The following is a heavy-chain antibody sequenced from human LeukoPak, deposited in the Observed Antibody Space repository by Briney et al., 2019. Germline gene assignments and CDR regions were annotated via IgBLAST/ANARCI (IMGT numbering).Heavy chain of an antibody. CDR1: GFTFNSSA. CDR3: AKDPPVGGSYPPYAFDI. CDR2: INGGGDYK. Sequence: GGSLRLSCAASGFTFNSSAMSLVRQAPGKGLEWVSTINGGGDYKYYADSVKDRSTLASDNSKNTLYLQMNHLSAGETAVYYCAKDPPVGGSYPPYAFDIWGQGTMVTVSS. J-gene: IGHJ3*02. V-gene: IGHV3-23*01. D-gene: IGHD1-26*01.